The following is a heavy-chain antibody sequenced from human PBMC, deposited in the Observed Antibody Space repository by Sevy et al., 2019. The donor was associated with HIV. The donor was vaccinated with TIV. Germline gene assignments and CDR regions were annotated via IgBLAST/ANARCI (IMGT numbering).Heavy chain of an antibody. CDR1: GFTFSQYG. Sequence: GGSLRLSCAATGFTFSQYGMEWVRQAPGEGLKWVAVIWNDRSNKYYADSVKGRFTISRDNSKNTLYLQMNSLRAEDTAVYYCASLPNNYYDISGYSGDDAFDIWGQGTMVTVSS. J-gene: IGHJ3*02. CDR2: IWNDRSNK. CDR3: ASLPNNYYDISGYSGDDAFDI. V-gene: IGHV3-33*07. D-gene: IGHD3-22*01.